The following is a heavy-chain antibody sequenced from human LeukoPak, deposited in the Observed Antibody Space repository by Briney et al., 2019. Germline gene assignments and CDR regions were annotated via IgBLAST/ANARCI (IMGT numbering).Heavy chain of an antibody. CDR1: GYTFTGYY. Sequence: ASVKVSCKASGYTFTGYYMHWVRQAPGQGLEWMGWINPNSGGTNYAQKFQGRVTMTRDTSISTAYMELSRLRSDDTAVYYCARVSDGHYVNYFDYWGQGTLVTVSS. D-gene: IGHD4-17*01. CDR2: INPNSGGT. J-gene: IGHJ4*02. V-gene: IGHV1-2*02. CDR3: ARVSDGHYVNYFDY.